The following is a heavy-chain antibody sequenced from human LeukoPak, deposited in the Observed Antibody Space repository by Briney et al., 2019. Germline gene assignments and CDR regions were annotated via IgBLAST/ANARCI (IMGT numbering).Heavy chain of an antibody. Sequence: SETLSLTCAVYGGSFSGYYWSWIRQPPGKGLEWIGEINHSGSTNYNPSLKSRVTISVDTSKNQFSLKLSPVTAADTAVYYCARGRYCSSTSCYGGYYYYYYGMDVWGKGTTVTVSS. J-gene: IGHJ6*04. D-gene: IGHD2-2*01. CDR2: INHSGST. CDR1: GGSFSGYY. V-gene: IGHV4-34*01. CDR3: ARGRYCSSTSCYGGYYYYYYGMDV.